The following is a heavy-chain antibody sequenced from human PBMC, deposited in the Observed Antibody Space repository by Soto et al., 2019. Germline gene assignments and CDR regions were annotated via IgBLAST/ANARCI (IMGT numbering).Heavy chain of an antibody. CDR2: IYWGDDK. J-gene: IGHJ4*02. V-gene: IGHV2-5*02. Sequence: QITLNESGPTQVKPRQTLTLTCTFSGFSLTTSGVGVGWIRQSPGKAPEWLALIYWGDDKRYSPSLKSRLTITKDTSKNQVGLTMADLDPADTATYYCAHRVLRTVFGLVTTTAIYFDFWGQGTPVAVSS. CDR3: AHRVLRTVFGLVTTTAIYFDF. CDR1: GFSLTTSGVG. D-gene: IGHD3-3*01.